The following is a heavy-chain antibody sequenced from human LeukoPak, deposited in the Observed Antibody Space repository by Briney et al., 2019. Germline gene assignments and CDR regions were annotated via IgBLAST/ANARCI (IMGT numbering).Heavy chain of an antibody. CDR2: IHRSGSP. D-gene: IGHD1-14*01. J-gene: IGHJ4*02. CDR1: LDSTTSNF. V-gene: IGHV4-4*02. Sequence: SETLSLTCTVSLDSTTSNFWSWVRQPPGKGLEWIGEIHRSGSPNYNPSLRSRVTISIDRSRNQIALELSSVTAADTAVYYCAREILGGFNPGAYWGQGTLVTVSS. CDR3: AREILGGFNPGAY.